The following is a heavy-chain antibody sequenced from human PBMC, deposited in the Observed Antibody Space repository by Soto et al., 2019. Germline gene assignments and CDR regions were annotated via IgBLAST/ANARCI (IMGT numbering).Heavy chain of an antibody. CDR2: IYYTGST. D-gene: IGHD2-2*02. J-gene: IGHJ4*02. CDR3: ATSLCTSSSCYTFDY. CDR1: GGSISSGGYY. V-gene: IGHV4-31*03. Sequence: PSETLSLTCTVSGGSISSGGYYLSWIRQHPGKGLEYIGYIYYTGSTYYNPSLHSRVTISMDTSKNQFSLKLNSVTAADSAVYYCATSLCTSSSCYTFDYWGQGTLVTVSS.